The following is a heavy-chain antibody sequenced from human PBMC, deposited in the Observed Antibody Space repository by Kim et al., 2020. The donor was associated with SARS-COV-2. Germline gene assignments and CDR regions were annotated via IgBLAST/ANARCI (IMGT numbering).Heavy chain of an antibody. J-gene: IGHJ4*02. CDR2: INPNSGGT. D-gene: IGHD6-13*01. CDR1: GYTFTGYY. V-gene: IGHV1-2*02. CDR3: ARDGGGGYSSSWYLPSSY. Sequence: ASVKVSCKASGYTFTGYYMHWVRQAPGQGLEWMGWINPNSGGTNYAQKFQGRVTMTRDTSISTAYMELSRLRSDDTAVYYCARDGGGGYSSSWYLPSSYWGQGTLVTVSS.